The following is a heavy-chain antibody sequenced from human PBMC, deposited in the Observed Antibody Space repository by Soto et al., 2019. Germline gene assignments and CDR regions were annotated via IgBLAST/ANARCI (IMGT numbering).Heavy chain of an antibody. V-gene: IGHV4-59*01. CDR1: GGSISSYY. CDR2: IYYSGST. D-gene: IGHD5-12*01. J-gene: IGHJ4*02. Sequence: SETLSLTCTVSGGSISSYYWSWIRQPPGKGLEWIGYIYYSGSTNYNHSLKSRVTISVDTSKNQFSLKLSSVTAADTAVYYCARFSYSGYDEFDYWGQGTLVTVSS. CDR3: ARFSYSGYDEFDY.